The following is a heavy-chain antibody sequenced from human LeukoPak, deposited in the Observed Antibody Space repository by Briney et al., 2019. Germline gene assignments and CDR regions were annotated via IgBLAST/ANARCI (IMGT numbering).Heavy chain of an antibody. CDR2: IYTSGST. CDR3: ARGAVVVPAAIRSVRDAFDI. V-gene: IGHV4-4*07. J-gene: IGHJ3*02. CDR1: GGSISSYY. Sequence: SETLSPTCTVSGGSISSYYWSWIRQPAGKGLEWIGRIYTSGSTNYNPSLKSRVTLSVHTSTDQSSLKLSSVRAADTAVYYCARGAVVVPAAIRSVRDAFDIWGQGTMVTVSS. D-gene: IGHD2-2*01.